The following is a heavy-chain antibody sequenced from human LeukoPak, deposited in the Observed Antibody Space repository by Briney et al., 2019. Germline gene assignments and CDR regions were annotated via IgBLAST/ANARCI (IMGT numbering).Heavy chain of an antibody. J-gene: IGHJ4*02. CDR1: GYTFTGYY. CDR2: INPNSGGT. CDR3: ARGPYSSSWYQWDVFDY. V-gene: IGHV1-2*02. Sequence: ASVKVSCKASGYTFTGYYMHWVRQAPGQGLEWMGWINPNSGGTNYAQKFQGRVTMTRDTSISTAYMELSRLRSDDTAVYHCARGPYSSSWYQWDVFDYWGQGTLVTVSS. D-gene: IGHD6-13*01.